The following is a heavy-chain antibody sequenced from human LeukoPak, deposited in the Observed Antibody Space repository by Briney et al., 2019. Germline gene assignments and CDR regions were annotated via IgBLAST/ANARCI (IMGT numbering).Heavy chain of an antibody. CDR1: GFPFSSYW. D-gene: IGHD4-17*01. CDR2: IKEDGSVK. V-gene: IGHV3-7*05. J-gene: IGHJ4*02. Sequence: PGGSLRLSCAASGFPFSSYWMSWVRQAPGKGLEWVANIKEDGSVKYYVDSVKGRFTISRDNAKNSVCLEMNSLRAEDTAVYYCARDNYGDYGYWGQGTQVTVSS. CDR3: ARDNYGDYGY.